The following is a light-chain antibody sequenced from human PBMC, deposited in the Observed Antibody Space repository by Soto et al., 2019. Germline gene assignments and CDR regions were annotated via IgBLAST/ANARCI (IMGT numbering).Light chain of an antibody. CDR3: QQYDKWRT. CDR2: DAS. J-gene: IGKJ1*01. CDR1: QSVRSN. V-gene: IGKV3-15*01. Sequence: EIVLTQSPGTLSLSPWERSTLSCRASQSVRSNLAWYQQKPGQAPRLLIYDASTRATGIPARFSGSASGTEFTLTISRMKSEDFAVYYCQQYDKWRTFGQGTKVDIK.